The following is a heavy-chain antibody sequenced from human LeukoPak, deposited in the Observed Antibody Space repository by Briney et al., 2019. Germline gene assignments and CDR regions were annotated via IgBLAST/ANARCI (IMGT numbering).Heavy chain of an antibody. Sequence: SSETLSLTCTVAAGSISSSSYYWGWIRQPPGKGLDWFGRIYYSGSTYYTPSLKSRVTISVDTSKNPFSMKLSSVTAADTAVYYCARHSRGVRGVTSRFDYWGQGTLVTVSS. CDR2: IYYSGST. CDR3: ARHSRGVRGVTSRFDY. D-gene: IGHD3-10*01. V-gene: IGHV4-39*01. CDR1: AGSISSSSYY. J-gene: IGHJ4*02.